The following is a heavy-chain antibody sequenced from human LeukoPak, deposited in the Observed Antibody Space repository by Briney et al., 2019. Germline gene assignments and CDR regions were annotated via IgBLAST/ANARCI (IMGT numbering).Heavy chain of an antibody. D-gene: IGHD1-26*01. J-gene: IGHJ4*02. CDR2: VTEDGNNS. V-gene: IGHV3-43*01. Sequence: GGSLRLSCAASGFTFHEYTMHWVRQVPGKGLEWVSLVTEDGNNSDYADAVKGRFTTSRDNSRNSLVLQMNSLRIEDTAFYFCAKGQRRADLFDSWGQGTLVTVSS. CDR1: GFTFHEYT. CDR3: AKGQRRADLFDS.